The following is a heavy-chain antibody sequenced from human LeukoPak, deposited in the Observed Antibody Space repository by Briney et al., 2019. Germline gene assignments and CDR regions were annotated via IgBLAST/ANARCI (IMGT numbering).Heavy chain of an antibody. Sequence: GASAKVSCKASGYTFTSYGISWARQAPGQGLEWMGWISAYNGNTNYAQKLQGRVTMTTDTSTSTAYMELRSLRSDDTAVYYCASGIVGAPDDAFDIWGQGTMVTVSS. CDR1: GYTFTSYG. V-gene: IGHV1-18*01. CDR2: ISAYNGNT. D-gene: IGHD1-26*01. J-gene: IGHJ3*02. CDR3: ASGIVGAPDDAFDI.